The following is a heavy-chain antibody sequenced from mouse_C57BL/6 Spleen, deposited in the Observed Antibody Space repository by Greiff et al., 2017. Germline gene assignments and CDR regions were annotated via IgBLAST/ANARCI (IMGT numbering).Heavy chain of an antibody. CDR2: IFPGSGST. J-gene: IGHJ2*01. CDR3: AREWNYGSRRSDYFDY. Sequence: QVQLQQSGPELVKPGASVKISRKASGYTFTDYYINWVKQRPGQGLEWIGWIFPGSGSTYYNEKFKGKATLTVDKSSSTAYMLLSSLTSEDSAVYFCAREWNYGSRRSDYFDYWGQGTTLTVSS. D-gene: IGHD1-1*01. V-gene: IGHV1-75*01. CDR1: GYTFTDYY.